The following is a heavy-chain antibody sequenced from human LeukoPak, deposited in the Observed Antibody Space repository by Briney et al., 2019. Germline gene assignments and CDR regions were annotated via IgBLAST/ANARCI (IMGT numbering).Heavy chain of an antibody. CDR1: GFTFSSYA. V-gene: IGHV3-30-3*01. CDR2: ISYDGSNK. Sequence: GGSLRLSCAASGFTFSSYAMHWVRQAPGKGLEWVAVISYDGSNKYYADSVKGRFTISRVNSKNTLYLQMNSLRAEDTAVYYCAGDRDIVGHYYFDYWGQGTLVTVSS. CDR3: AGDRDIVGHYYFDY. J-gene: IGHJ4*02. D-gene: IGHD5-12*01.